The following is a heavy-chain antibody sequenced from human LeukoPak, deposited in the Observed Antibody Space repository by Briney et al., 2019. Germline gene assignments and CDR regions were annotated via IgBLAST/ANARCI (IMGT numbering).Heavy chain of an antibody. CDR3: ARGIVFQQWLIRMDAFDI. CDR1: GGTFSSYA. D-gene: IGHD6-19*01. V-gene: IGHV1-8*02. J-gene: IGHJ3*02. CDR2: MNPNSGNT. Sequence: ASVKVSCKASGGTFSSYAISWVRQAPGQGLEWMGWMNPNSGNTGYAQKFQGRVTMTRNTSISTAYMELSSLRSEDTAVYYCARGIVFQQWLIRMDAFDIWGQGTMVTVSS.